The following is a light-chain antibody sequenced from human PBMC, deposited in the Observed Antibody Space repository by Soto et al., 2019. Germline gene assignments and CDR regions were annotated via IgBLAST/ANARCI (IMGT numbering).Light chain of an antibody. CDR1: QSISSY. CDR2: DAS. Sequence: EVVLTQSADTLSVPPGGRATLSCRASQSISSYLAWYQQKPGPAPRLLIYDASSRATGIPARFSGSGSGTDFTLTISSLEPEHFAVYYCHQLTDWPQQWTFGHGTKVDIK. J-gene: IGKJ1*01. CDR3: HQLTDWPQQWT. V-gene: IGKV3-11*01.